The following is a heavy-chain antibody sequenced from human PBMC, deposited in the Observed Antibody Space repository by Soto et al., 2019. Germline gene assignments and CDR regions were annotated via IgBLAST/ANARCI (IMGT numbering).Heavy chain of an antibody. J-gene: IGHJ6*01. D-gene: IGHD3-3*01. V-gene: IGHV3-23*01. CDR1: VFTFSSYA. Sequence: PVGSLRLSCASSVFTFSSYAMSWVRQAPGKWLEWVSAISGSGGSTYYADSVKGRFTISRDNSKNTLYLQMNSMRAEDTAVYYCAKNTYYDFWRGHYNYYGMEVWGQATTVIVS. CDR2: ISGSGGST. CDR3: AKNTYYDFWRGHYNYYGMEV.